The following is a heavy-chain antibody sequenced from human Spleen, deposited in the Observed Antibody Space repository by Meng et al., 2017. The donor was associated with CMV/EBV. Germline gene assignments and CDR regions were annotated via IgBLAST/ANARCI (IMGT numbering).Heavy chain of an antibody. CDR3: AKVQYTTGWTPFDY. V-gene: IGHV3-30*02. J-gene: IGHJ4*02. Sequence: GGSLKISCVVSGFTFSDYAMHWVRQAPGKGLEWVAFHRPDTNNRYYADSVKDRFIISRDDSKNTLYLQMNSLRGEDSAIYYCAKVQYTTGWTPFDYWGQGTPVTVSS. CDR2: HRPDTNNR. D-gene: IGHD6-19*01. CDR1: GFTFSDYA.